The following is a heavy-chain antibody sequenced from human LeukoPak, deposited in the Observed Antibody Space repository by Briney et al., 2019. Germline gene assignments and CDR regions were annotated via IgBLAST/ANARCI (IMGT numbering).Heavy chain of an antibody. Sequence: GESLKISCQGSGYSFTSYWISWVRQMPGKGLEWMGRIVPSDSYTNYSPSFQGHVTISADKSISTAYLQWSSLKASDTAMYYCARYYDILTGPFDYWGQGTLVTVSS. CDR1: GYSFTSYW. CDR3: ARYYDILTGPFDY. V-gene: IGHV5-10-1*01. D-gene: IGHD3-9*01. J-gene: IGHJ4*02. CDR2: IVPSDSYT.